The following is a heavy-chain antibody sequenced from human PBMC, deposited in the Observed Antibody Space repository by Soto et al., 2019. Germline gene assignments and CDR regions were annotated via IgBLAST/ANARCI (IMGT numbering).Heavy chain of an antibody. Sequence: GSLRLSCAASGFRFSAYSMNWVRQAPGKGLEWVSSISSSSSYIYYADSVKGRFTISRDNAKNSLYLQMNSLRAEDTAVYYCARDRGDDCSGYYYPRDLLAIW. CDR2: ISSSSSYI. CDR1: GFRFSAYS. CDR3: ARDRGDDCSGYYYPRDLLAI. V-gene: IGHV3-21*01. J-gene: IGHJ3*02. D-gene: IGHD3-22*01.